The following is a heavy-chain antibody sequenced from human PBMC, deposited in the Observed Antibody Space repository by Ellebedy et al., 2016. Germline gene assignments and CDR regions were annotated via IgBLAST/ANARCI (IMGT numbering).Heavy chain of an antibody. D-gene: IGHD2-2*01. V-gene: IGHV3-23*01. CDR1: GFTFSDYA. CDR2: ISTRGDLK. Sequence: GGSLRLSCAASGFTFSDYAMSWVRQAPGKGLEWVSTISTRGDLKWNADSVKGRFTISRDNSKNTLSLQMNSLRVEDTAIYYCAKDGGLGRYCVSASCYTNAFDIWGQGTMVTVSS. CDR3: AKDGGLGRYCVSASCYTNAFDI. J-gene: IGHJ3*02.